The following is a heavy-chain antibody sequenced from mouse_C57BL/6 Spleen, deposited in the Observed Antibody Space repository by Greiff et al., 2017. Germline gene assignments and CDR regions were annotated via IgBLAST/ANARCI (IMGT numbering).Heavy chain of an antibody. J-gene: IGHJ3*01. CDR1: GFTFTDYY. CDR3: ARCPLGLRVFAY. CDR2: IRNKANGYTT. Sequence: EVKLVESGGGLVQPGGSLSLSCAASGFTFTDYYMSWVRQPPGKALEWLGFIRNKANGYTTEYSASVKGRFTISRDNSQSILYLQMNALRAEDSATYYCARCPLGLRVFAYWGQGTLVTVSA. V-gene: IGHV7-3*01. D-gene: IGHD4-1*01.